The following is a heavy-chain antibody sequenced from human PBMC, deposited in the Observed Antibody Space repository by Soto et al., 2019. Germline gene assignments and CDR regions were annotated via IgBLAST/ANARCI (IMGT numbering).Heavy chain of an antibody. Sequence: ASVKVSCKASGYTFTSYGISWVRQAPGQRLEWMGWISAYNGNTNYAQKLQGRVTMTTDTSTSTAYMELRSLKIDDTAVYYCTSRRDWTAVDPLDYWGLGTLVTVSS. CDR2: ISAYNGNT. D-gene: IGHD5-18*01. CDR3: TSRRDWTAVDPLDY. V-gene: IGHV1-18*01. J-gene: IGHJ4*02. CDR1: GYTFTSYG.